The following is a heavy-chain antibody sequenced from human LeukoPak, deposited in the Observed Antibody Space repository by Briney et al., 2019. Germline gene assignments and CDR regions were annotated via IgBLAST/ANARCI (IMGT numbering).Heavy chain of an antibody. V-gene: IGHV6-1*01. CDR2: TYYRSKWYT. Sequence: SQTLSLTCAISGDSVSSNSAAWNWVRQSPSRGLEWLGRTYYRSKWYTDYAISVKSRININPDTSKNQFSLQLNSVTPEDTAVYYCARSSSSWASHDYWGQGTLVTVSS. D-gene: IGHD6-13*01. CDR3: ARSSSSWASHDY. CDR1: GDSVSSNSAA. J-gene: IGHJ4*02.